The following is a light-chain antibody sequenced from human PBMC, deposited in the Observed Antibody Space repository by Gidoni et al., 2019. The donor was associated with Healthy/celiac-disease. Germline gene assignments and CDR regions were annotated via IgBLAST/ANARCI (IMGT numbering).Light chain of an antibody. CDR2: AAS. Sequence: AIRMTQSPASFSASTGDRVTITCRASQGISSYLAWYQPKPGKALKLLIYAASTLQSGVPSRFSGSGSGTDFTLTISCLQSEDFATYYCQQYYSYPTFXQXTRLEIK. CDR3: QQYYSYPT. CDR1: QGISSY. J-gene: IGKJ5*01. V-gene: IGKV1-8*01.